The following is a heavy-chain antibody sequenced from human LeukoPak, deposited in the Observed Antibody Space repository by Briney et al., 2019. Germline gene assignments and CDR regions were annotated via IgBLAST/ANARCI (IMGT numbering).Heavy chain of an antibody. J-gene: IGHJ5*02. CDR1: GGSISTYY. CDR2: IHYSGDT. V-gene: IGHV4-59*01. CDR3: ARQIAAANIPNWFDP. Sequence: PSGTLSLTCTVSGGSISTYYWSWIRQPPGKGLEWIGYIHYSGDTNYNPSLKSRVTISIDTSKDQLSLKLTSVIAADMAVYYCARQIAAANIPNWFDPWGQGTLVTVSS. D-gene: IGHD6-13*01.